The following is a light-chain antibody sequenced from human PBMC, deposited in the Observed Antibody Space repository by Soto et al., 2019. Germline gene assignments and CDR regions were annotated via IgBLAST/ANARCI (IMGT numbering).Light chain of an antibody. CDR1: SSDVGDFDC. Sequence: QSSLTQPASVSGSPGQSITISCTGTSSDVGDFDCVSWYQQHPGKAPKLMIYEVSDRPSGVSNRFSGSKSGDTASLTISGLQAEDEADYYCSSYVGSNFHVLFGGGTKLTVL. J-gene: IGLJ2*01. CDR2: EVS. V-gene: IGLV2-14*01. CDR3: SSYVGSNFHVL.